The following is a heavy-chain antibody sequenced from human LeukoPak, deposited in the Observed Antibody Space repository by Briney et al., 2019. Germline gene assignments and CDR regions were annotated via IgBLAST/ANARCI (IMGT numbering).Heavy chain of an antibody. Sequence: GGSLRLSCAASGFTVSSDYMSWVRQAPGKGLEWVSVIYTGGSTYYADSVKGRFTISRDNSKNTLCPQMNSLRAEDTAVYYCARYCSDISCYSFDVWGQGTMVTVSS. J-gene: IGHJ3*01. CDR2: IYTGGST. CDR1: GFTVSSDY. V-gene: IGHV3-53*01. D-gene: IGHD2-2*01. CDR3: ARYCSDISCYSFDV.